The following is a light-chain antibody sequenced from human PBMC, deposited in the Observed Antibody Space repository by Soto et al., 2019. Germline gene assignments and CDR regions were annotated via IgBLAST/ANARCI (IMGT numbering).Light chain of an antibody. CDR2: EVN. Sequence: QSALTQPASVSGSPGQSINMSCTGTSSDVGKYNLVSWYQHNPGTAPKLIIYEVNKRPSGVFNRFSGSKSGNTASLTISGLQAEDEAAYSCCSYAGSSTFIVFGGGTKLTVL. J-gene: IGLJ2*01. CDR3: CSYAGSSTFIV. CDR1: SSDVGKYNL. V-gene: IGLV2-23*02.